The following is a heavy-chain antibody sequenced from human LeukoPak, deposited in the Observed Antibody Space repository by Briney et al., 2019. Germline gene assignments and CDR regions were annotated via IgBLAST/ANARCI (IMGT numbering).Heavy chain of an antibody. J-gene: IGHJ4*02. V-gene: IGHV4-4*02. CDR3: ATAIVGATTIPDY. CDR2: IYHSGST. CDR1: GGSISSLHW. Sequence: SETLSLTCAVSGGSISSLHWWSWVRQPPGKGLEWIGQIYHSGSTNYNPSLKSRVTISVDKSKNQFSLKLSSVTAADTAVYYCATAIVGATTIPDYWGQGTLVTVSS. D-gene: IGHD1-26*01.